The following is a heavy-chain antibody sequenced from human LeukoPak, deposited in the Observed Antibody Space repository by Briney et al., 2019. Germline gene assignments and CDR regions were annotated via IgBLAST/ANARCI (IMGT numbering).Heavy chain of an antibody. CDR2: VGGDGRVT. CDR1: GFTFATYV. J-gene: IGHJ4*02. CDR3: ASAPITMVRGPFDY. D-gene: IGHD3-10*01. Sequence: GGSLRLSCAASGFTFATYVMTWVRQAPGKGLEWVSSVGGDGRVTYYADSVKGRFTISRDNSKNTIFLQMNSLRVEDTAVYYCASAPITMVRGPFDYWGQGTLVTVSS. V-gene: IGHV3-23*01.